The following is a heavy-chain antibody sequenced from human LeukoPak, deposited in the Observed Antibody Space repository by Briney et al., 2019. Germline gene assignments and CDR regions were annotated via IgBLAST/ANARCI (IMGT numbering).Heavy chain of an antibody. D-gene: IGHD1-26*01. CDR2: IYSGGST. CDR3: ARGSSWWELRSFDY. CDR1: GFTVSSNY. V-gene: IGHV3-66*02. Sequence: GGSLRLSCAASGFTVSSNYMSWVRQAPGKGLEWVSVIYSGGSTYYADSVKGRFTISRDNSKNTLYLQMNSLRAEDTAVYYCARGSSWWELRSFDYWGQGTMVTVSS. J-gene: IGHJ4*02.